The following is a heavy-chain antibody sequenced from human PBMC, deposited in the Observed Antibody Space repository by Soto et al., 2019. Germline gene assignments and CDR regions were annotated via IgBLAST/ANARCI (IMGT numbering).Heavy chain of an antibody. CDR2: ISSNGGST. D-gene: IGHD6-19*01. CDR1: GFTFSSYA. CDR3: SRAGTGWFDP. V-gene: IGHV3-64*01. Sequence: EVQLVESGGGLVQPGGSLRLSCAASGFTFSSYAMHWVRQAPGKGLEYVSAISSNGGSTYYANSVKGRFTISRDNSKNTLYLQMGSLRAEDMAVYYCSRAGTGWFDPWGQGTLVTVSS. J-gene: IGHJ5*02.